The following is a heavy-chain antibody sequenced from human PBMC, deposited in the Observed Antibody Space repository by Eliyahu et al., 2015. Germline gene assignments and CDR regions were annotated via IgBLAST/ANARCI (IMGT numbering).Heavy chain of an antibody. V-gene: IGHV3-23*01. J-gene: IGHJ6*02. CDR3: AAEGEXVAVTGQYYFFMDV. CDR1: RYT. D-gene: IGHD3-10*01. Sequence: RYTLGGPRXSAVKRLXWALFTSXMTGXRHDADSVKGRXTISKDTSKNTLYLEMHSLRVEDTAEYFCAAEGEXVAVTGQYYFFMDVWGQGTTVTVSS. CDR2: TSXMTGXR.